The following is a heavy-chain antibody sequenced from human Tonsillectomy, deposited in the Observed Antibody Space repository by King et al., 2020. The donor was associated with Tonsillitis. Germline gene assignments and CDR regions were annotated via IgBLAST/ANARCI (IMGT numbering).Heavy chain of an antibody. J-gene: IGHJ3*02. CDR1: GGSIRSYY. CDR3: ARHIGASRAFDI. Sequence: QVQLQESGPGLVKPSETLSLTCTVSGGSIRSYYWSWIRQPPGKGLEWIGYTYYSGSTNYNPSLKSRGTISVDTSKNQFSLKVTSVTAADTAVYYCARHIGASRAFDIWGQGTMVTVSS. CDR2: TYYSGST. V-gene: IGHV4-59*01. D-gene: IGHD3-3*01.